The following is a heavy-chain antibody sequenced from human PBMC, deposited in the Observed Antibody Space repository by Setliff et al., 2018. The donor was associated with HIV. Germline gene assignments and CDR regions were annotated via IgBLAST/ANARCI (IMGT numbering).Heavy chain of an antibody. D-gene: IGHD5-18*01. Sequence: PGGSLRLSCVASTRISTPDWIHWVRQAPGAGLVWVARINSAGSSSSYADSVKGRFTISRDNAKNTLYLQMSSLRADDTAVYYCVPEGGGYTADFWGQGTLVTV. J-gene: IGHJ4*02. CDR3: VPEGGGYTADF. V-gene: IGHV3-74*01. CDR2: INSAGSSS. CDR1: TRISTPDW.